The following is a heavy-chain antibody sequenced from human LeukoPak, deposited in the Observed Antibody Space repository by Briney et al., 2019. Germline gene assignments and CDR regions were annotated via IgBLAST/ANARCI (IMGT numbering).Heavy chain of an antibody. CDR3: ASHTSGSYRYYFDY. J-gene: IGHJ4*02. CDR1: GGSISNRNYY. D-gene: IGHD1-26*01. CDR2: FYYTGNT. V-gene: IGHV4-39*01. Sequence: PSETLSLTCTVSGGSISNRNYYWGWIRQSPEKGLEWIGSFYYTGNTWYNPSLKSRATISVDMSENQFSLELSSVTAADTAVYYCASHTSGSYRYYFDYWGQGILVTVSP.